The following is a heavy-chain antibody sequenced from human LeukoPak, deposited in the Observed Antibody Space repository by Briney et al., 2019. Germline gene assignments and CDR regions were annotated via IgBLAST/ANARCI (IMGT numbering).Heavy chain of an antibody. D-gene: IGHD6-13*01. CDR1: GFTFSSYA. V-gene: IGHV3-23*01. CDR3: AKPTITRGAIAAAGCFDY. J-gene: IGHJ4*02. Sequence: GGSLRLSCAASGFTFSSYAMSWVRQAPGKGLEWVSAISGSGGSTYYADSVKGRFTISRDNSKNTLYLQMNSLRAEDAAVYYCAKPTITRGAIAAAGCFDYWGQGTLVTVSS. CDR2: ISGSGGST.